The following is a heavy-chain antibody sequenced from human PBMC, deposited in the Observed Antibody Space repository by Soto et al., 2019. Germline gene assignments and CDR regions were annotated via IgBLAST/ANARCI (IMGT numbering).Heavy chain of an antibody. CDR3: ARDVDVWAANYGMDV. V-gene: IGHV4-4*07. D-gene: IGHD3-16*01. CDR1: VGSISSYY. CDR2: IYTSGSS. J-gene: IGHJ6*02. Sequence: PSETLSLTCPVSVGSISSYYWSWIRQPAGKGLEWIGRIYTSGSSNYNPSLKIRVTMSVDTSKNQFSLNLSSVTAADTAVYYCARDVDVWAANYGMDVWGQGTTVTVSS.